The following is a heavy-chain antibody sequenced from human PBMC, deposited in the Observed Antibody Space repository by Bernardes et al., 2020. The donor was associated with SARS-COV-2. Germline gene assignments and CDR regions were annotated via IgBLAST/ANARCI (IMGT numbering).Heavy chain of an antibody. CDR3: VRGPSDGHGRFEY. J-gene: IGHJ4*02. Sequence: GGSLGLSCTASGFTFSSYWMHWVRQAPGEGVIWVSRISSDGGATTYADSVKGRFTISRDNARNTLYLQMNSLRAEDTAVYYCVRGPSDGHGRFEYWGQGTLGTVSS. CDR2: ISSDGGAT. CDR1: GFTFSSYW. V-gene: IGHV3-74*01.